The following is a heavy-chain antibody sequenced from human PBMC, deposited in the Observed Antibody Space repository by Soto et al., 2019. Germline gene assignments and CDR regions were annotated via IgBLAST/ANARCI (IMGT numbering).Heavy chain of an antibody. CDR1: GGSISSGGYS. D-gene: IGHD3-22*01. CDR2: IYHSGST. V-gene: IGHV4-30-2*01. Sequence: PSETLSLTCAVSGGSISSGGYSWSWIRQPPGKGLEGIGYIYHSGSTNYNPSLKSRVTISGDTSKNQFSLKLGSVTAADTAVYYCARGKGYYYDSSGYSPFDYWGQGTLVTVSS. CDR3: ARGKGYYYDSSGYSPFDY. J-gene: IGHJ4*02.